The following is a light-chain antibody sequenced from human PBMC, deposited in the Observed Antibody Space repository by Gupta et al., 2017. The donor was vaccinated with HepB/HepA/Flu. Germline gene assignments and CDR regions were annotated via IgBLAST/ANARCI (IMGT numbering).Light chain of an antibody. J-gene: IGKJ4*01. CDR1: QSVSGD. Sequence: EIVMTQSPATLSVSPGERATLSCRASQSVSGDLAWYQQKPGQATRLLIYGAFTSATGITVRFRGSGSGIEFTLIISILQAEDFAVYYCHQCNKGAPLTFGGGTKVEIK. CDR3: HQCNKGAPLT. CDR2: GAF. V-gene: IGKV3-15*01.